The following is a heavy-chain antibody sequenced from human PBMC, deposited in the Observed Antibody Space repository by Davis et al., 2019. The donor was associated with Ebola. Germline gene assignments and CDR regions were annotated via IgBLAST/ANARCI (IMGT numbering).Heavy chain of an antibody. Sequence: PSETLSLTCTVSGFSISSSFYWGWIRQSPGKTLEWIGSVYHGGITYYNPSLKSRVTISADTAKNQFSLRVSSVTAADTAVYYCARLHDHGDRPFDFWGQGAPVIVSS. J-gene: IGHJ4*02. V-gene: IGHV4-38-2*02. CDR1: GFSISSSFY. D-gene: IGHD4-17*01. CDR2: VYHGGIT. CDR3: ARLHDHGDRPFDF.